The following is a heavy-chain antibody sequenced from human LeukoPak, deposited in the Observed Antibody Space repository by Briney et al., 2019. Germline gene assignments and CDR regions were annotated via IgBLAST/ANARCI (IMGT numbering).Heavy chain of an antibody. CDR2: ISGSGSTI. Sequence: GGSLRLSCAASGFTFSDYWMTWVRQAPGKGLEWVSYISGSGSTIYYADSVKGRFTISRDNAKNSLYLQMNSLKTEDTAVYYCTTDEYCSGGSCYSVYYYYYYMDVWGKGTTVTISS. D-gene: IGHD2-15*01. J-gene: IGHJ6*03. CDR1: GFTFSDYW. CDR3: TTDEYCSGGSCYSVYYYYYYMDV. V-gene: IGHV3-11*01.